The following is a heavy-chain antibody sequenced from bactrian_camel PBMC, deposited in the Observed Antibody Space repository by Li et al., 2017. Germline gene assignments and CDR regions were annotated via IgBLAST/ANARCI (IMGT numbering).Heavy chain of an antibody. CDR1: GSAEIYSTYC. V-gene: IGHV3S10*01. D-gene: IGHD1*01. CDR3: VGAGNSGGDCTFRQMPDHLFGY. CDR2: IDVFGMS. Sequence: DVQLVESGGGSVQGGGSLKLSCKASGSAEIYSTYCMGWFRQAPGKGREGVAGIDVFGMSNYAEFAKGRFTISKDVAKDTLLLQMDSLQVEDTAIYYCVGAGNSGGDCTFRQMPDHLFGYWGQGTQVTVS. J-gene: IGHJ6*01.